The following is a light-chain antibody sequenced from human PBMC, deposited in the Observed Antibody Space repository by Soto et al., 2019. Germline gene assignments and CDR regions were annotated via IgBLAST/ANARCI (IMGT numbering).Light chain of an antibody. J-gene: IGKJ1*01. CDR2: LAS. Sequence: DIVMTQSPLSLPVTPGEPASISCRSSQSLLHSNGYNYLDWYQQKPGQSPQLLMYLASNRASGVPDRFSGSGSGTDFTLKISRVEADDVGVYFCMQALQTPWTFGQGTKVEIK. V-gene: IGKV2-28*01. CDR3: MQALQTPWT. CDR1: QSLLHSNGYNY.